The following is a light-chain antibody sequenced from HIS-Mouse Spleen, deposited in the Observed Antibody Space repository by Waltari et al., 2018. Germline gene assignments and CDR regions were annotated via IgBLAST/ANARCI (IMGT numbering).Light chain of an antibody. CDR1: SSDVGRYNL. Sequence: QSALTQPASVSGSPGQSITISCTGTSSDVGRYNLVSWYKQHPGKAPKLMIYEGSKRPSGVSNRFSGSKSGNTASLTISGLQAEDEADYYCCSYAGSSTGVFGGGTKLTVL. V-gene: IGLV2-23*01. CDR3: CSYAGSSTGV. J-gene: IGLJ3*02. CDR2: EGS.